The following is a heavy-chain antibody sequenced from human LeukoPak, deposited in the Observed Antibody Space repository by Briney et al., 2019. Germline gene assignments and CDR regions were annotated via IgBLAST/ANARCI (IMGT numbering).Heavy chain of an antibody. Sequence: GASVKVSCKASGYTFTSYYMHWVRQAPGQGLEWMGIINPSGGSTSYAQKFQGRVTMSRDTSTSTVYMELSSLRSEDTAVYYCARADLSSSWTENFDYWGQGTLVTVSS. V-gene: IGHV1-46*01. CDR3: ARADLSSSWTENFDY. D-gene: IGHD6-13*01. CDR1: GYTFTSYY. CDR2: INPSGGST. J-gene: IGHJ4*02.